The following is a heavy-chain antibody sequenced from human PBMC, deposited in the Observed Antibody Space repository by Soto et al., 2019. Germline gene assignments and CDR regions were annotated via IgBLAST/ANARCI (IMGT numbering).Heavy chain of an antibody. D-gene: IGHD2-21*01. V-gene: IGHV3-64*01. Sequence: EVQLVESGGGLVQPGGSLRLSCAASGFTFSSYAMHWVRQAPGKGLEYVSAISSNGGSTYYANSVKGRFTISRDNSKNTLYLQMGSLRAEDMAVYYCARGHIVVVIAIPPPDAFDIWGHGTMVTVSS. CDR2: ISSNGGST. J-gene: IGHJ3*02. CDR3: ARGHIVVVIAIPPPDAFDI. CDR1: GFTFSSYA.